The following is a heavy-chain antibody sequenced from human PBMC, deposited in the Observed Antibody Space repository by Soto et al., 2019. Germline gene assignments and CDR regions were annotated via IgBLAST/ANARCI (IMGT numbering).Heavy chain of an antibody. V-gene: IGHV1-2*04. Sequence: ASVKVSCKASGYTFTGYYMHWVRQAPGQGLEWMGWINPNSGGTNYAQKFQGWVTMTRDTSISTAYMELSRLRSDDTAVYYCARGTSPNSSSSSFDYWGQGTLVTVSS. CDR1: GYTFTGYY. J-gene: IGHJ4*02. CDR2: INPNSGGT. D-gene: IGHD6-6*01. CDR3: ARGTSPNSSSSSFDY.